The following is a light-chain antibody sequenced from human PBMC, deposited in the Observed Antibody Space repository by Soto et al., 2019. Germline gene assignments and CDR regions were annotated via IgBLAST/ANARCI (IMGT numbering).Light chain of an antibody. Sequence: QSALTQPASVSGSPGQSITISCTGTSSDIDTYNYVSWYQQHPGKAPKLVICEVSNRPSGVSSRFSGSKSGNTASLTISGLRAEDEADYYCTSFTTTNIWVFGGGTKLTVL. J-gene: IGLJ3*02. CDR1: SSDIDTYNY. V-gene: IGLV2-14*01. CDR3: TSFTTTNIWV. CDR2: EVS.